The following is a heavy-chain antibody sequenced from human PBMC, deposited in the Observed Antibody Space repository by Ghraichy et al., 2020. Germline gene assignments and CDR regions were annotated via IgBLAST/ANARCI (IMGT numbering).Heavy chain of an antibody. CDR1: GFTFSSYA. CDR2: IQAKGYGT. V-gene: IGHV3-23*01. CDR3: ARDYSDVLAPADIPIDY. J-gene: IGHJ4*02. D-gene: IGHD2-2*01. Sequence: GGSLRLSCAASGFTFSSYAMSWVRQAPGKGLEWVAGIQAKGYGTYYADSVNGRFTISRDNSKNTVYLQMNSLRVEDTAIYYCARDYSDVLAPADIPIDYWGQGTLVTVSS.